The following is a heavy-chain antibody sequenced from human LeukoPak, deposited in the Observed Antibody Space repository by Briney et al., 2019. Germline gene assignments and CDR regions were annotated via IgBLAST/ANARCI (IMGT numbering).Heavy chain of an antibody. D-gene: IGHD4-17*01. V-gene: IGHV3-9*01. J-gene: IGHJ4*02. CDR3: AKDSDYGDYGGHFDY. CDR2: ISWNSGSV. CDR1: GFTFDDYA. Sequence: GRSLRLSCAASGFTFDDYAMHWVRQAPGKGLEWVSGISWNSGSVGYADSVKGRFTISRDNAKNSLYLQMNSLRAEDTALYYCAKDSDYGDYGGHFDYWGQGTLVTVSS.